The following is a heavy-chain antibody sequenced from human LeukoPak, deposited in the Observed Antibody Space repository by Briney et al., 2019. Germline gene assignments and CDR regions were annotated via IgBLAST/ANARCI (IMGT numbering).Heavy chain of an antibody. CDR3: ARQRDFWSQYYFDY. J-gene: IGHJ4*02. Sequence: PSETLSLTCTVSGGSISSSSYYWGWIRQPPGKGLEWIGSIYYSGSTYYNPSLKSRVTISVDTSKNQFSLKLSSVTAADTAVYYCARQRDFWSQYYFDYWGQGTLVTVFS. CDR1: GGSISSSSYY. D-gene: IGHD3-3*01. CDR2: IYYSGST. V-gene: IGHV4-39*01.